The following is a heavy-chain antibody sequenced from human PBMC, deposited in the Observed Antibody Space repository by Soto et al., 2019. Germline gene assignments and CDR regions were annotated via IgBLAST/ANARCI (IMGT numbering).Heavy chain of an antibody. CDR1: GFSLTTDGES. V-gene: IGHV2-5*02. Sequence: QITLKESGPPLVKPAQTLALTCTFSGFSLTTDGESVGWVRQPPGEALEWLALIYWDDDERYSPSLKTRLTITKDPSKNQVVLIMTNVDPVDTATYYCAHSRNLITEDAQVGDFDYWGQGTLVTVSS. CDR2: IYWDDDE. CDR3: AHSRNLITEDAQVGDFDY. D-gene: IGHD3-10*01. J-gene: IGHJ4*02.